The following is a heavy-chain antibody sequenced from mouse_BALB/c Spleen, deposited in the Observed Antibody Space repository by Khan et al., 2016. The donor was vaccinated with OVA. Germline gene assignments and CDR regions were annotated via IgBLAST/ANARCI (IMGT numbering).Heavy chain of an antibody. J-gene: IGHJ3*01. V-gene: IGHV1-4*01. CDR2: INPSNDYT. D-gene: IGHD2-14*01. CDR1: GYTFTSYT. CDR3: VREGAYNRSDGWFAY. Sequence: QIQLVQSGAELARPGASLNMSCKASGYTFTSYTMHWVRQRPGQTLEWIGHINPSNDYTNYNQNFKDKATLIVDKSSNTAYMQLRSLTSEDSAVYYCVREGAYNRSDGWFAYWGQGTLVTVSA.